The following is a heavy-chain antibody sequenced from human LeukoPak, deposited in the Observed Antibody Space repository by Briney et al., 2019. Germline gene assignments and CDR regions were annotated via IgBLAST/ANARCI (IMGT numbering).Heavy chain of an antibody. CDR2: IYPRDSDT. CDR3: ARHSDVVGAI. V-gene: IGHV5-51*01. J-gene: IGHJ4*02. CDR1: GYTFTHQW. Sequence: GESLKISCEASGYTFTHQWIGWVRQMPGTGLGWVGIIYPRDSDTIYSPSFQGHVTISADTSINTAYLEWRSLEASDTAMYYCARHSDVVGAIWGQGTQVTVSS. D-gene: IGHD3-16*01.